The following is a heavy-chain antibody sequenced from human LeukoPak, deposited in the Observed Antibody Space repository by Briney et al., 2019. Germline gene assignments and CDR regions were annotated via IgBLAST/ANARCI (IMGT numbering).Heavy chain of an antibody. CDR2: IIPIFGTA. J-gene: IGHJ4*02. V-gene: IGHV1-69*13. D-gene: IGHD3-22*01. CDR1: GGTFSSYA. CDR3: ARVSHYYDSSGYYYEPWGY. Sequence: SVKVSCKASGGTFSSYAISWVRQAPGQGLEWMGGIIPIFGTANYAQKFQGRVTITADESTSTAYMELSSLRSEHTAVYYCARVSHYYDSSGYYYEPWGYWGQGTLVTVSS.